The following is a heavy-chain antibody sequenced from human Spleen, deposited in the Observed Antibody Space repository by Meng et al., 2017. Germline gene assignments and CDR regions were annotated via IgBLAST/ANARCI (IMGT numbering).Heavy chain of an antibody. CDR3: ARDRYSGGWYVDF. V-gene: IGHV7-4-1*02. CDR1: GYTFTQYG. J-gene: IGHJ4*02. CDR2: INTNTGNP. Sequence: QVQLVQSGSELKKPGASVKVSCETSGYTFTQYGMNWVRQAPGQGLEWMGWINTNTGNPTYAQGVIGRFVFSLDTSVSTAYLQINSLKAEDTAVYYCARDRYSGGWYVDFWGQGTLVTVSS. D-gene: IGHD6-19*01.